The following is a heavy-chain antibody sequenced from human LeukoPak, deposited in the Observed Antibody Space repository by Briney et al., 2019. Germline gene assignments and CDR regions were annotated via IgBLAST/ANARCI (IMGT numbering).Heavy chain of an antibody. V-gene: IGHV3-30*04. D-gene: IGHD6-19*01. CDR1: GFTFSSYA. CDR2: ISYDGSNK. CDR3: ARALRNIAVAGTGFDY. Sequence: GRSLRLSCAASGFTFSSYAMRWVRQAPGKGLEWVAVISYDGSNKYYADSVKGRFTISRDNSKNTLYLQMNSLRAEDTAVYYCARALRNIAVAGTGFDYWGQGTLVTVSS. J-gene: IGHJ4*02.